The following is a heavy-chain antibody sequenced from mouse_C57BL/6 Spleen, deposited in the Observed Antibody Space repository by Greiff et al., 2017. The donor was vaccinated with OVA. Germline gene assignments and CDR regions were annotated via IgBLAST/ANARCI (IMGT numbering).Heavy chain of an antibody. V-gene: IGHV1-66*01. CDR3: ARYSNYPYYAMDY. Sequence: VQLVESGPELVKPGASVKISCKASGYSFTSYYIHWVKQRPGQGLEWIGWIYPGSGNTKYNEKFKGKATLTADTSSSTAYMQLSSLTSEDSAVYYCARYSNYPYYAMDYWGQGTSVTVSS. CDR2: IYPGSGNT. CDR1: GYSFTSYY. D-gene: IGHD2-5*01. J-gene: IGHJ4*01.